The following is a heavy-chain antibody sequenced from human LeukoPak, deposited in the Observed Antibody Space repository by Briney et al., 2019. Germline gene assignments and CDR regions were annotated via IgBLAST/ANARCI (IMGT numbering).Heavy chain of an antibody. CDR2: IASDGSST. J-gene: IGHJ4*02. D-gene: IGHD4-23*01. Sequence: GGSLRLSCTASGFTFSSYWMNWVRHAPGKGLVWVSRIASDGSSTTYADSVKGRFSISRDNAKNTLYLQMNSLRVEDTAVYYCTRGRPHGNDYWGQGTLVTVSS. CDR3: TRGRPHGNDY. V-gene: IGHV3-74*01. CDR1: GFTFSSYW.